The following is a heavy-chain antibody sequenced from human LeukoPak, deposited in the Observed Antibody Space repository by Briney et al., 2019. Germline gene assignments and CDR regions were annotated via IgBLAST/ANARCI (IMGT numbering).Heavy chain of an antibody. CDR2: ISWNSGRI. D-gene: IGHD6-6*01. V-gene: IGHV3-9*01. J-gene: IGHJ4*02. Sequence: PGRSLRLSCAASGFTFDDYAMHWVRQGPGKGLEWVSGISWNSGRIGYADSVKGRFIISRDNAKNSLYLQMNSLRGEDTAFYYCAKATYSTSPGYYFDYWGQGTLVTVSS. CDR1: GFTFDDYA. CDR3: AKATYSTSPGYYFDY.